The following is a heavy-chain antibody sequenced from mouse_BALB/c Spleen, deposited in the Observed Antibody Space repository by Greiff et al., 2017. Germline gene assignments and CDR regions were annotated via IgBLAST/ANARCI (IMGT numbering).Heavy chain of an antibody. CDR1: GFSLTSYG. V-gene: IGHV2-9*02. CDR3: DRDQRAARATHY. Sequence: VKLMESGPGLVAPSQSLSITCTVSGFSLTSYGVHWVRQPPGKGLEWLGVIWAGGSTNYNSALMSRLSISKDNSKSQVFLKMNSLQTDDTAMYYCDRDQRAARATHYWGQGTLVTVSA. CDR2: IWAGGST. J-gene: IGHJ3*01. D-gene: IGHD3-1*01.